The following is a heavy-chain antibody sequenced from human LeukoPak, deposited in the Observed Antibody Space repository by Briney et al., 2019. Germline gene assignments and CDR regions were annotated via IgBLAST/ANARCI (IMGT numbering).Heavy chain of an antibody. J-gene: IGHJ4*02. CDR1: GDTFITYG. CDR2: ISAYNGNT. Sequence: ASVKVSCKASGDTFITYGLSWVRQAPGQGLEWMGWISAYNGNTNYAQKLQGRVTMTRDTSTSTAYMELRSLTPDDTAVYYCARELEVRGVILFAYWGQGTLVTVSS. CDR3: ARELEVRGVILFAY. V-gene: IGHV1-18*01. D-gene: IGHD3-10*01.